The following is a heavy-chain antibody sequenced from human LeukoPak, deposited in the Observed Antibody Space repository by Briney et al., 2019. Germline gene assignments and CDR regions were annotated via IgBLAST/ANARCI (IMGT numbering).Heavy chain of an antibody. Sequence: SETLSLTCTVSGGSISSGGYYWSWIRQPPGKGLEWIGYIYYSGSTNYNPSLKSRVTISVDTSKNQFSLKLSSVTAADTAVYYCARDHDSSGYGRDWFDPWGQGTLVTVSS. D-gene: IGHD3-22*01. CDR2: IYYSGST. CDR3: ARDHDSSGYGRDWFDP. CDR1: GGSISSGGYY. J-gene: IGHJ5*02. V-gene: IGHV4-61*08.